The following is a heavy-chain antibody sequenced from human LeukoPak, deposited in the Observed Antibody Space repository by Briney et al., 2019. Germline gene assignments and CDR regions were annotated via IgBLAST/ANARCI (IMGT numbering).Heavy chain of an antibody. D-gene: IGHD3-9*01. J-gene: IGHJ4*02. CDR1: GGTFSSYA. CDR2: IIPIFGTA. V-gene: IGHV1-69*13. CDR3: ASSPPYYDILTGHFDY. Sequence: SVKVSCKASGGTFSSYAISWVRQAPGQGLEWMGGIIPIFGTANYAQKFQGRVTITADESTSTAYMELSSLRSEDTAVYYCASSPPYYDILTGHFDYWGQGTLVTVSS.